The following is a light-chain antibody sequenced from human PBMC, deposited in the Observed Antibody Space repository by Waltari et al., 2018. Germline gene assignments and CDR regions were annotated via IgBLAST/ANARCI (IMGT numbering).Light chain of an antibody. CDR2: DNN. CDR3: AIWDSSLNAIV. Sequence: QSVFTQPLSVPAAPGQKVPISFSGTNSNIGNNYLPWYQQLPGTAPKLLIYDNNKRPSGIPDRFSGSKSGRTATLAISGLQTGDEADYSCAIWDSSLNAIVFGGGTKLTVL. V-gene: IGLV1-51*01. CDR1: NSNIGNNY. J-gene: IGLJ3*02.